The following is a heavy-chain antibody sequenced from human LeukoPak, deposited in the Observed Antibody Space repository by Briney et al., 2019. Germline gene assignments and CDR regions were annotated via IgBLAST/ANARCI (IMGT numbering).Heavy chain of an antibody. J-gene: IGHJ3*02. CDR2: INPNSGGT. CDR3: ASPGLRYFDWLLLGDDAFDI. CDR1: GYTFTGYY. D-gene: IGHD3-9*01. Sequence: VASVRVSCKASGYTFTGYYMHWVRQAPGQGLEWMGRINPNSGGTNYAQKFQGRVTMTRDTSISTAYMELSRLRSDDTAVYYCASPGLRYFDWLLLGDDAFDIWGQGTMVTVSS. V-gene: IGHV1-2*06.